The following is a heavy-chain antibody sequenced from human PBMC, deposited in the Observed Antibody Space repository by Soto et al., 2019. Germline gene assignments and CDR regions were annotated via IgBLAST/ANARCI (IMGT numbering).Heavy chain of an antibody. V-gene: IGHV3-23*01. J-gene: IGHJ4*02. Sequence: EVQLLESGGGLVQPGGSLRLSCSASGFTFTSYAMSWVRQAPGKGLEWVSGISGSGGDTKSADSVKGRFTISRDNFKNMQYLQMNSLRAEDTAVYYCSKHDFWTLYNTGLDSWGQGTLVTVSS. CDR3: SKHDFWTLYNTGLDS. D-gene: IGHD3-3*01. CDR2: ISGSGGDT. CDR1: GFTFTSYA.